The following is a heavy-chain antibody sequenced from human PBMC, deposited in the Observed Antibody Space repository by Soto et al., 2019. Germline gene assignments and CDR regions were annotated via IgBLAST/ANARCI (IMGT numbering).Heavy chain of an antibody. CDR1: GFTFSKYW. D-gene: IGHD6-13*01. V-gene: IGHV3-74*01. CDR3: ARGSWYAFDR. Sequence: GGSLRLSCTASGFTFSKYWMHWVRQAPGKGLVWVSQLSSDGSATSDADSVKGRFTISRDNAKNTLYLQMNSLRADDTAGYYCARGSWYAFDRWGQGTRVTVAS. CDR2: LSSDGSAT. J-gene: IGHJ3*02.